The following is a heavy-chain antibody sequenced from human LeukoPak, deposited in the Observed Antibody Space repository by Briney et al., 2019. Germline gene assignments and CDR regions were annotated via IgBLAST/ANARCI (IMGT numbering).Heavy chain of an antibody. CDR3: AVHDWPYGMDV. D-gene: IGHD3-9*01. Sequence: GGSLDFSWPAPGFTVSSIYLSWVRQAPGKGLGCVSVIYSGDSTYYADSVKGRFTISRDNSKNTLYLQMNSLRAEDTAVYYCAVHDWPYGMDVWGQGTTVTVSS. CDR1: GFTVSSIY. CDR2: IYSGDST. J-gene: IGHJ6*02. V-gene: IGHV3-66*01.